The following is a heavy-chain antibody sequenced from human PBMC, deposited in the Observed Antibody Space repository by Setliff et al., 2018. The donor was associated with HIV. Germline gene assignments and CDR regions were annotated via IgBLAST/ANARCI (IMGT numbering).Heavy chain of an antibody. V-gene: IGHV3-23*03. CDR2: IYSGGSTT. J-gene: IGHJ1*01. D-gene: IGHD6-13*01. Sequence: GGSLRLSCAASGFTFSSYGMSWVRQAPGKGLEWVSFIYSGGSTTYYADSVKGRFTISRDNSKNTLYLQMNSLRAEDTAVYFCAKSKTKYSSSWYTDIRPDYFQHWGQGTLVTVSS. CDR1: GFTFSSYG. CDR3: AKSKTKYSSSWYTDIRPDYFQH.